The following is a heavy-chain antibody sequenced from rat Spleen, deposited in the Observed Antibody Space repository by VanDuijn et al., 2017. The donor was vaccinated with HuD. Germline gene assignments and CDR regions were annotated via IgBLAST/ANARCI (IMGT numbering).Heavy chain of an antibody. J-gene: IGHJ4*01. CDR1: GFSLNSYS. CDR3: TRDGSTGIHAYVLDA. Sequence: QVQLKESGPGLVQPSQTLSLTCTVSGFSLNSYSIHWVRQPPGKGLEWMGRMRYNGDTSYNSALKSRLSISRDTSKNQVFLKMNSLQTDDTGTYYCTRDGSTGIHAYVLDAWGQGASVTVSS. D-gene: IGHD1-9*01. V-gene: IGHV2-63*01. CDR2: MRYNGDT.